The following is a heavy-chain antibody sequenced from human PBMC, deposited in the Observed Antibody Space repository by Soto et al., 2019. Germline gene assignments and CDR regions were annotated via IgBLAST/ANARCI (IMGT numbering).Heavy chain of an antibody. Sequence: GGCLRLSCAASGFTVITDYMSWVRQAPGKGLEWVSLIYSDGTTYYADSVQGRFTISRDNSKNTLYLQMNSLRAEDTAVYYCARIYGDYPSWFDPWGQGTLVTVSS. J-gene: IGHJ5*02. D-gene: IGHD2-21*01. CDR3: ARIYGDYPSWFDP. CDR1: GFTVITDY. CDR2: IYSDGTT. V-gene: IGHV3-53*01.